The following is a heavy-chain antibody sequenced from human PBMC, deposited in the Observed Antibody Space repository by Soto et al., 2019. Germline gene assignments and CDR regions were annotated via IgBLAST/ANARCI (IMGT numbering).Heavy chain of an antibody. CDR1: GFTFSSYA. J-gene: IGHJ4*02. V-gene: IGHV3-64*01. CDR2: ISSNGGST. Sequence: GGSLRLSCAASGFTFSSYAMHWVRQAPGKGLEYVSAISSNGGSTYYANSVKGRFTISRDNSKNTLYLQMGSLRAEDMAVYYCARVGIVATSYYFDYWGQGTLVTVSS. CDR3: ARVGIVATSYYFDY. D-gene: IGHD5-12*01.